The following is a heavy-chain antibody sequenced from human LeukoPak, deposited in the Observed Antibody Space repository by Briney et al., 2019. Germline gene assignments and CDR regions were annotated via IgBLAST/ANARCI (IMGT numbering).Heavy chain of an antibody. V-gene: IGHV4-59*01. D-gene: IGHD1-26*01. CDR2: IYYSGST. CDR3: ARGGSGTYYHY. J-gene: IGHJ4*02. Sequence: SETLSLTCTVSGGSITSYHYSWIRQPPGKGLKWIGYIYYSGSTNYNPSLKSRVTISVDTSKNQFSLKLSSVTAADTAVYYCARGGSGTYYHYWGQGTLVTVSS. CDR1: GGSITSYH.